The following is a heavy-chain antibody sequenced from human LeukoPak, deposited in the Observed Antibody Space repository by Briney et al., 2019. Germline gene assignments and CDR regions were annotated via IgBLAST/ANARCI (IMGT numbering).Heavy chain of an antibody. CDR2: ISSSSSTI. J-gene: IGHJ4*02. CDR3: ARDRHKYNYDSGGYPPY. Sequence: PGGSLRLFCAASGFIFGSYSMLWVRQAPGKGLEWVSYISSSSSTIYYADSVKGRFTISRDNAKNSLYLQMNTLRAEDTAVYYCARDRHKYNYDSGGYPPYWGQGTLVTVSS. V-gene: IGHV3-48*01. D-gene: IGHD3-22*01. CDR1: GFIFGSYS.